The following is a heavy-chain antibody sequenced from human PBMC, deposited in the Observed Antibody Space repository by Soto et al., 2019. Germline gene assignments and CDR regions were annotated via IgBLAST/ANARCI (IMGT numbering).Heavy chain of an antibody. CDR3: VCGGNFFVY. V-gene: IGHV3-7*01. D-gene: IGHD3-16*01. J-gene: IGHJ4*02. CDR1: GFTFSTYW. CDR2: LDQDGSAR. Sequence: VQLVESGGGLVQPGWSLRLSCAASGFTFSTYWMTWVRRPPGKGLEWVANLDQDGSARYYVDSVRCRFTISRDNAKNSLYLQMNSLRAEDTAVYYCVCGGNFFVYWGQGTLGTVSP.